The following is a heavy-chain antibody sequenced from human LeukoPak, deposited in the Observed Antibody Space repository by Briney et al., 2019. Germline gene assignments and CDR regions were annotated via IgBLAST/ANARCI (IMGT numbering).Heavy chain of an antibody. Sequence: ASVKVSCKASGYTFTGNYIHWVRQAPGQGLEWMGWINPKNGATFYTQRSQGRVTMTCDTSINTAYMELTSLNSDDTAVFYCSRGPEAYWGQGTLVTVSS. J-gene: IGHJ4*02. V-gene: IGHV1-2*02. CDR1: GYTFTGNY. CDR2: INPKNGAT. CDR3: SRGPEAY.